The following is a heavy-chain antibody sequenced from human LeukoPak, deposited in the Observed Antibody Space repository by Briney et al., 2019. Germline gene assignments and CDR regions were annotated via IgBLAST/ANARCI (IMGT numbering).Heavy chain of an antibody. CDR2: ISSSGNAV. Sequence: PGGSLRLSCAASGFTFRDYFMTWIRQAPGKGLEWVSYISSSGNAVYHADSVKGRFTISRDNAKNSLYLQLNSLRAEDTAVYYCATAFLDGFDIWGQGTMVTVSS. CDR1: GFTFRDYF. V-gene: IGHV3-11*04. CDR3: ATAFLDGFDI. D-gene: IGHD2/OR15-2a*01. J-gene: IGHJ3*02.